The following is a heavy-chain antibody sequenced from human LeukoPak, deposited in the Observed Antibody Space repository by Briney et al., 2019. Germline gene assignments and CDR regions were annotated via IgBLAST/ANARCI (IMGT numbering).Heavy chain of an antibody. CDR3: AREGTSGTHLNWFDP. CDR1: GGSISSYY. Sequence: SETLSLTCTVSGGSISSYYWSWIRQPPGKGLEWIGHIYGSGSTNYNPSLKSRVTLSVDTSKNQFSLKLSSVTAADTAVYYCAREGTSGTHLNWFDPWGQGTPVTVSS. V-gene: IGHV4-59*01. J-gene: IGHJ5*02. CDR2: IYGSGST. D-gene: IGHD1-1*01.